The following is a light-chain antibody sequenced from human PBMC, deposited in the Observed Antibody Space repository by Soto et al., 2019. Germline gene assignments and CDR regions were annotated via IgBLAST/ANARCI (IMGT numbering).Light chain of an antibody. CDR1: QSISSH. J-gene: IGKJ5*01. CDR3: QQSYNTPIT. V-gene: IGKV1-39*01. Sequence: DIQMTQSPSPLSASVGDRVTITCRASQSISSHLNWYRQKPGKAPNLLIYAASSLQSGVPSRFSGSGSGTDFTLTISSLQPEDFATYYCQQSYNTPITFGQGTRLEIK. CDR2: AAS.